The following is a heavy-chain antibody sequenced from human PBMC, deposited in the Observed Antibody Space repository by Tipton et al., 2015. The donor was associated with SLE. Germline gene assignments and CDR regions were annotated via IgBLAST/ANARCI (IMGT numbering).Heavy chain of an antibody. J-gene: IGHJ4*02. Sequence: TLSLTCAVYGESFNGYFWTWIRQPPGKGLEWIAEIIHSGVTNYNPSLRSRVTISVDMSKNQVSLTLSSVTAADTAVYYCARVAPTEVLDYWGQGTLVTVSS. CDR1: GESFNGYF. D-gene: IGHD1-1*01. V-gene: IGHV4-34*12. CDR2: IIHSGVT. CDR3: ARVAPTEVLDY.